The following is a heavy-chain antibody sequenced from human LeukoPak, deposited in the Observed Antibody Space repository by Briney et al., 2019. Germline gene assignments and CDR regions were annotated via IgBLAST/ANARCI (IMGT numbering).Heavy chain of an antibody. J-gene: IGHJ4*02. Sequence: RTGGSLRLSCAASGFTFSSYGMHWVRQAPGKGPEWVAVIWYGGSNKYYADSVKGRFTISRDNSKNTLYLQMNSLRAEDTAVYYCAKDRGYGSGDFDYWGQGTLVTVSS. V-gene: IGHV3-30*02. CDR2: IWYGGSNK. CDR1: GFTFSSYG. D-gene: IGHD3-10*01. CDR3: AKDRGYGSGDFDY.